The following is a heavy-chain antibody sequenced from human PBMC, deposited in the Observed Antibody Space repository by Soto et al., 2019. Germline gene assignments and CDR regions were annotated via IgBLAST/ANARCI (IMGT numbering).Heavy chain of an antibody. J-gene: IGHJ4*02. CDR1: GGSSISVGYC. Sequence: MLSDTNGVSGGSSISVGYCWSWIWQPPGKGLEWIGYIYHSGSTYYNPSLKSRVTISVDRSKNQFSLKLSSVTAADTAVYYCARGGYSYGFDYWGQGTLVTVSS. CDR3: ARGGYSYGFDY. V-gene: IGHV4-30-2*01. D-gene: IGHD5-18*01. CDR2: IYHSGST.